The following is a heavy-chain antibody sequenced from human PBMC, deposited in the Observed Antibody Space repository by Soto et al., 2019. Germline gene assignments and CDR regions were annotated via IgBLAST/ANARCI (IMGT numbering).Heavy chain of an antibody. V-gene: IGHV3-48*01. D-gene: IGHD3-3*01. CDR3: ARERDDFWSGYYLWYYYGMDV. CDR2: INSGSSTI. J-gene: IGHJ6*02. CDR1: GFTFSTYS. Sequence: GGSLRLSCAASGFTFSTYSMNWVRQAPGKGLEWISYINSGSSTIYYADSVKGRFTISRDNSKNTLYLQMNSLRAEDTAVYYCARERDDFWSGYYLWYYYGMDVWGQGTTVTVSS.